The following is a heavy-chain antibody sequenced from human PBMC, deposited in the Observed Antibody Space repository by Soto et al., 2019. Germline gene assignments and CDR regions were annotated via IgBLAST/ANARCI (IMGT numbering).Heavy chain of an antibody. Sequence: QVHLQQWGAGLLQPSETLSLTCTVYGGSFDGYFWTWIRQSPGKGLEWIGHVNYVGITKYNPSLESSVTISLDTSKTQCSLNLNSVTAAASDLYFCARRYAYTLGWIYYWGQGTLVTVSS. D-gene: IGHD3-16*01. J-gene: IGHJ4*02. V-gene: IGHV4-34*01. CDR2: VNYVGIT. CDR1: GGSFDGYF. CDR3: ARRYAYTLGWIYY.